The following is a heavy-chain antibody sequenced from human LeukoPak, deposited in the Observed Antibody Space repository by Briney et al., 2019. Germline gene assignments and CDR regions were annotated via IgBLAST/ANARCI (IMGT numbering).Heavy chain of an antibody. V-gene: IGHV4-31*03. D-gene: IGHD4-17*01. CDR1: GASISSGGYY. CDR2: VYYTGST. J-gene: IGHJ5*02. CDR3: ARVPNYGADVWFDP. Sequence: SQTLSLTCTVSGASISSGGYYWSWVRQHPGKGLEWIAYVYYTGSTYYNPSLRSRVLISVDTSKNQFSLKLNSVTAADPAVYYCARVPNYGADVWFDPWGQGTLVTVSS.